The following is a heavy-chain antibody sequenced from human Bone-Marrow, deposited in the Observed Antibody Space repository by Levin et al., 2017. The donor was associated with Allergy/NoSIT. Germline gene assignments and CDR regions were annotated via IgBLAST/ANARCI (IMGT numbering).Heavy chain of an antibody. D-gene: IGHD6-25*01. J-gene: IGHJ5*02. Sequence: SGGSLRLSCAASGFKFRVFEMNWVRQAPGKGLDWVAYISHSGTTIKYADSVKGRFSISRDNAKNSLSLHMDGLRVEDTAVYYCARFLAAHDLWGQGTLVTVSS. CDR1: GFKFRVFE. V-gene: IGHV3-48*03. CDR2: ISHSGTTI. CDR3: ARFLAAHDL.